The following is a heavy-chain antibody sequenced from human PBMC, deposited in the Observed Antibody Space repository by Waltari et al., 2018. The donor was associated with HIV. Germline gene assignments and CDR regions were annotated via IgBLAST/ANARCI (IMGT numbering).Heavy chain of an antibody. J-gene: IGHJ4*02. Sequence: QVQLVQSGAELKKPGASVKVSCKASGYTFTSYGITWVRQAPGQGLEWMGWVSAYKEDTTHRQRRWDKGTFTTDTPTGTGDVELRTLRSDHTAVCNCGMGGGAGIYYPDFYFDYWALGTLVTVSS. CDR2: VSAYKEDT. V-gene: IGHV1-18*01. D-gene: IGHD1-26*01. CDR3: GMGGGAGIYYPDFYFDY. CDR1: GYTFTSYG.